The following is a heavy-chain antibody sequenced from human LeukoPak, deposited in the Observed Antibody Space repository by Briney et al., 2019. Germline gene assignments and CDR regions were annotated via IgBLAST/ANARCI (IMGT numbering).Heavy chain of an antibody. CDR3: ARDGYNPIDY. D-gene: IGHD5-24*01. Sequence: SETLSLTCTVSGGSISSTTYYWGWIRQPPGKGLEWIGNIYYSGSAYYNPSLKSRVTISVDTSKNQFSLKLSPVTAADPAVYYCARDGYNPIDYWGQGTLVTVSS. CDR2: IYYSGSA. V-gene: IGHV4-39*07. J-gene: IGHJ4*02. CDR1: GGSISSTTYY.